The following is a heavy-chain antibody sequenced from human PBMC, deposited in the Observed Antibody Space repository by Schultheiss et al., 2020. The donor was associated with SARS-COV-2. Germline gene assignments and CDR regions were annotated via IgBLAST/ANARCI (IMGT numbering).Heavy chain of an antibody. D-gene: IGHD4-23*01. J-gene: IGHJ4*02. V-gene: IGHV3-11*04. CDR3: VRATVGFDY. CDR2: ISSSGSTI. CDR1: GFTFSTYS. Sequence: GGSLRLSCAASGFTFSTYSMSWVRQAPGKGLEWVSYISSSGSTIYYADSVKGRFTISRDNAKNSLYLQMDSLRAEDTAVYYCVRATVGFDYWGQGTLVTVSS.